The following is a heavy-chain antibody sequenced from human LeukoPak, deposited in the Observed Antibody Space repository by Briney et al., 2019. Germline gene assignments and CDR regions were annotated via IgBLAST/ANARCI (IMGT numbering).Heavy chain of an antibody. CDR3: ARYGGVSDWYYDL. V-gene: IGHV4-28*01. Sequence: SETLSLTCVVSGYSISSRNWWGWIRQRPGQGLEWIGHIFYSGRTYCSPSLTSRVTMSIDTSQNHFSLRLSSVIAADTAVYFCARYGGVSDWYYDLWGRGTLVTVSS. CDR1: GYSISSRNW. J-gene: IGHJ2*01. CDR2: IFYSGRT. D-gene: IGHD4-23*01.